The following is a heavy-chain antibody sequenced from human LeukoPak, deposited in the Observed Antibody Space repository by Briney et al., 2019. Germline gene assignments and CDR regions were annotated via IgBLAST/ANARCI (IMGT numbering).Heavy chain of an antibody. CDR3: ARGGVVPAAIGY. V-gene: IGHV3-21*01. CDR2: ISSSSSYI. D-gene: IGHD2-2*02. Sequence: GGSLRLSCAASGFTFSSYSMNWVRQAPGKGLEWVSSISSSSSYIYYADSVKGRFTISRDNAKNSLYLQMNSLRAEDTAVYYCARGGVVPAAIGYWGQGTLVTVSS. J-gene: IGHJ4*02. CDR1: GFTFSSYS.